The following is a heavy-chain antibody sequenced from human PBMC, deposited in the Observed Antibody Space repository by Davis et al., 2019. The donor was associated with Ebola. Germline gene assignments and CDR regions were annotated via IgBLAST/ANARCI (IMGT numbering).Heavy chain of an antibody. CDR1: GFTFSSYW. J-gene: IGHJ6*02. Sequence: GGSLRLSCAASGFTFSSYWMSWVRQAPGKGLEWVANIKQDGSEKYYVDSVKGRFTISRDNAKNSLYLQMNSLRAEDTAVYYCARGEGPYYYYYGMDVWGQGTTVTVSS. CDR2: IKQDGSEK. V-gene: IGHV3-7*01. CDR3: ARGEGPYYYYYGMDV.